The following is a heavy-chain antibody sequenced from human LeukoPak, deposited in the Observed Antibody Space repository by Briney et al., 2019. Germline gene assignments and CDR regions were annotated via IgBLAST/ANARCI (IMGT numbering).Heavy chain of an antibody. D-gene: IGHD3-16*02. Sequence: SETLSLTCTVSGGSISSSDYYWGWIRQPPGKGLEWIGSIYYKGSTYYNPSLKSRVTISVDTSKNQFSLRLRSVTVADTAVYYCARLKSGISDYRWGSYRYHFDYWGQGFLVTVAS. J-gene: IGHJ4*02. V-gene: IGHV4-39*01. CDR3: ARLKSGISDYRWGSYRYHFDY. CDR1: GGSISSSDYY. CDR2: IYYKGST.